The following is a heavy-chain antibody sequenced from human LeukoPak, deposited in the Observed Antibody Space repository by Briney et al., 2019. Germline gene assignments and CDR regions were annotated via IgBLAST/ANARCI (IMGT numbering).Heavy chain of an antibody. CDR3: ARSETTYYYDSSVYFYYYYGMDV. D-gene: IGHD3-22*01. Sequence: GGSLRLSCAASGFTFSNYWMTWVRQAPGKGLEWVANIKQDGSEKYYVDSVRGRFTIPRDNAKNSLYLQMNSLRAEDTAVYYRARSETTYYYDSSVYFYYYYGMDVWGQGTTVTVSS. CDR2: IKQDGSEK. CDR1: GFTFSNYW. V-gene: IGHV3-7*01. J-gene: IGHJ6*02.